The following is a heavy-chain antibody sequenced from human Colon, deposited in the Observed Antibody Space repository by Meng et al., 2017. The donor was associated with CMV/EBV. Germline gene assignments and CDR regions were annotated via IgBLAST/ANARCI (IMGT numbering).Heavy chain of an antibody. Sequence: GESLKISCAASGFTFSSYWMSWVRQAPGKGLEWVANIKQDGSEKYYVDSVKGRFTISRDNAKNSLYLQMNSLRAEDTAVYYCARDARYGDYLGYYFDYWGQGTLVTVSS. D-gene: IGHD4-17*01. CDR2: IKQDGSEK. V-gene: IGHV3-7*01. CDR3: ARDARYGDYLGYYFDY. CDR1: GFTFSSYW. J-gene: IGHJ4*02.